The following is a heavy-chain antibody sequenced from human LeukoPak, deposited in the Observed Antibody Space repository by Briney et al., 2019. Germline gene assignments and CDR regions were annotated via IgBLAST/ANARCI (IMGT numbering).Heavy chain of an antibody. Sequence: GGSLRLSCAASGFTFSDHYMDWVRQAPGKGLEWVGRIRSKANSYTTEYAASVKGRFTISRDDSKISLYLQMNSLKTEDTAVYYCTILPSNWYYFDYWGQGTLVTVSS. CDR2: IRSKANSYTT. D-gene: IGHD6-13*01. CDR3: TILPSNWYYFDY. J-gene: IGHJ4*02. V-gene: IGHV3-72*01. CDR1: GFTFSDHY.